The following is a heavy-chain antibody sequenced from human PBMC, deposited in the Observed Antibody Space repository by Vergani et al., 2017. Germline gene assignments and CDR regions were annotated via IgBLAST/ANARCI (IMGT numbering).Heavy chain of an antibody. CDR3: ARDMVGMDGGSYYRSDAFDI. CDR2: ISKDGTHD. D-gene: IGHD1-26*01. CDR1: GFGFKNFA. Sequence: QVSLVESGGGVVQPGRSLTLTCSASGFGFKNFAMHWVRQAPGKGLEWVATISKDGTHDYYEPSVRGRFAVSRYNFKNTMYLQMNSLRAEDTAVYYCARDMVGMDGGSYYRSDAFDIWGQGTMVTVSS. J-gene: IGHJ3*02. V-gene: IGHV3-30*03.